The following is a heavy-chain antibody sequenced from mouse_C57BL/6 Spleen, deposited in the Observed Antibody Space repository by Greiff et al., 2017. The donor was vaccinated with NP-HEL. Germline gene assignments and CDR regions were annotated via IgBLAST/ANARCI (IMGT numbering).Heavy chain of an antibody. V-gene: IGHV14-1*01. CDR3: TTEGGNYPYYAMDY. J-gene: IGHJ4*01. CDR2: IDPEDGDT. CDR1: GFNIKDYY. Sequence: EVKLQESGAELVRPGASVKLSCTASGFNIKDYYMHWVKQRPEQGLEWIGRIDPEDGDTEYAPKFQGKATMTADTSSNTAYLQLSSLTSEDTAVYYCTTEGGNYPYYAMDYWGQGTSVTVSS. D-gene: IGHD2-1*01.